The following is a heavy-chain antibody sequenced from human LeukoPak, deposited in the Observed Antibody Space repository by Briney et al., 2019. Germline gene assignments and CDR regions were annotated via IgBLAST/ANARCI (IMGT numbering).Heavy chain of an antibody. V-gene: IGHV1-8*01. Sequence: ASVKVSCKASGYTFTSYDINWVRQATGQGLEWMGWMNPNSGNTGYAQKFQGRVTMTRNTSISTAYMELSSLRSEDTAVYYCASFSMVRGVADYWGQGTLVTVSS. CDR3: ASFSMVRGVADY. CDR2: MNPNSGNT. J-gene: IGHJ4*02. CDR1: GYTFTSYD. D-gene: IGHD3-10*01.